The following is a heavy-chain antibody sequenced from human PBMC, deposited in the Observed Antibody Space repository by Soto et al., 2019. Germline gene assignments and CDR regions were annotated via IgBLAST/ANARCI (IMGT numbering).Heavy chain of an antibody. Sequence: QGQLVQSGAEVKKPGASVKVSCKASGYTFTSYGISWVRQAPGQGLEWMGWITAYNGNTNYAQKLQGRVTMTTATSTSTPYVELRSLRSDDPAVYYCAQRRGYSHGEIDCWGQGTQVTVSP. CDR1: GYTFTSYG. CDR3: AQRRGYSHGEIDC. J-gene: IGHJ4*02. CDR2: ITAYNGNT. D-gene: IGHD5-18*01. V-gene: IGHV1-18*01.